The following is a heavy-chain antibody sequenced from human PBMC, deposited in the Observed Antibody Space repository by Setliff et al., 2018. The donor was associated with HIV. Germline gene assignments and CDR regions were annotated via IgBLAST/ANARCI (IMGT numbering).Heavy chain of an antibody. CDR2: INADNGTT. V-gene: IGHV1-3*01. CDR3: ARGMNAVRSFDWLDAFDI. J-gene: IGHJ3*02. CDR1: GYTFTSYA. D-gene: IGHD3-9*01. Sequence: ASVKVSCKASGYTFTSYALHWARQAPGQRLEWMGWINADNGTTKYSQKFQGRVTITRDTSASSAYMELSSLRSEDTAVYSCARGMNAVRSFDWLDAFDIWGQGTMVTVSS.